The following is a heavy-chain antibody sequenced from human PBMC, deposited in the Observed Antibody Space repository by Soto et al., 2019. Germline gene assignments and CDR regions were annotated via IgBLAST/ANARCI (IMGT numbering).Heavy chain of an antibody. CDR1: GFSLSNARMG. V-gene: IGHV2-26*01. CDR2: LFLNEET. CDR3: ARMGVGATGGRINWFDP. J-gene: IGHJ5*02. Sequence: SGPTLANPTEPLTLTCTVSGFSLSNARMGVSWIRQPPEKALEWLAHLFLNEETSYSISLKRRLTISKDTSKSQVVLTMTNMVPVDTATYYCARMGVGATGGRINWFDPWGQGTLVTVSS. D-gene: IGHD1-26*01.